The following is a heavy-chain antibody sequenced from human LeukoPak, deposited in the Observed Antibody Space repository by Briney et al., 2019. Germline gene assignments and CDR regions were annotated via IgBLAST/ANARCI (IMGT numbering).Heavy chain of an antibody. CDR1: GFTFSSYE. J-gene: IGHJ4*02. V-gene: IGHV3-48*03. D-gene: IGHD2-2*02. Sequence: GGSLRLSCAASGFTFSSYEMNWVRQAPGKGLEWVSYISATGNTIFYADSVKGRFTVSRDNAKNSLYLQMSSLRAEDTAVYYCTTDAVAYTQFDYWGQGTLVTVSS. CDR2: ISATGNTI. CDR3: TTDAVAYTQFDY.